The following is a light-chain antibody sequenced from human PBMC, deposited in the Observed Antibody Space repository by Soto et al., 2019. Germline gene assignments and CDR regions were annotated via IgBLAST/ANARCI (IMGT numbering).Light chain of an antibody. Sequence: EIVLIQSPATLSLSPGERATLSCRASQSVGSHLAWYKHKPGQAPSLLISDASNRANGIPARFSGSGPETDLTLTISSLEPEDSAAYYCQQRSNWPSLTFGGGTQVDI. CDR1: QSVGSH. J-gene: IGKJ4*01. V-gene: IGKV3-11*01. CDR3: QQRSNWPSLT. CDR2: DAS.